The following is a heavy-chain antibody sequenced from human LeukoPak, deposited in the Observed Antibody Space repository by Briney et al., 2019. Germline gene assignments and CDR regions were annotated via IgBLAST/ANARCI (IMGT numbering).Heavy chain of an antibody. V-gene: IGHV3-74*01. Sequence: GGSLRLSCAASGFTFSSEWMHWVRQAPGRGLVWISHIDGNGRTTNYGDSVRGRFTVSRDNAKNTLYLQMNSLRAEDTAVYYCTTVLGIIAVAGRIVDYWGQGTLVTVSS. CDR1: GFTFSSEW. CDR3: TTVLGIIAVAGRIVDY. D-gene: IGHD6-19*01. CDR2: IDGNGRTT. J-gene: IGHJ4*02.